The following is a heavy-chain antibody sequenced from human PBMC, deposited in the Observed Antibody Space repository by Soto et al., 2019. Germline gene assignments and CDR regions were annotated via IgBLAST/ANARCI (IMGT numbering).Heavy chain of an antibody. J-gene: IGHJ6*02. V-gene: IGHV3-23*01. CDR1: GFPFSTSA. CDR3: AKYSGSYPVYNGLSL. Sequence: EVQLLESGGGLVQPGGSLRLSCAASGFPFSTSAMNWVRQAPGKGLEWVSIISASSDAVYYAESVKGRFASSRDNSKNTLYPQMNSLRAEDTAVYYCAKYSGSYPVYNGLSLWGQWTTVTVS. CDR2: ISASSDAV. D-gene: IGHD1-26*01.